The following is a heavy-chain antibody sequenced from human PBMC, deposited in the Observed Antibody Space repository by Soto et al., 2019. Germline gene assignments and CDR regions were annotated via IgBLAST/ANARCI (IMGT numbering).Heavy chain of an antibody. J-gene: IGHJ4*02. CDR2: INWNSATI. CDR3: AKDSRHDFWSAYRYFDF. V-gene: IGHV3-9*01. CDR1: GFTFDDHA. Sequence: MQLVESGGGFVQPGRSLTLSFAASGFTFDDHAMHWVRQGPGKGLKWVSGINWNSATIDYAASVKGRFTISRDNAKNAESLQMNGLRDEDTALYFCAKDSRHDFWSAYRYFDFWGQGALVIVSS. D-gene: IGHD3-3*01.